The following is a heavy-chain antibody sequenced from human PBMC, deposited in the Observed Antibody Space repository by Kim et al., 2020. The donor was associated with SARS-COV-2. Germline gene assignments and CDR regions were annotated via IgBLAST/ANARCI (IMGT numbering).Heavy chain of an antibody. D-gene: IGHD3-22*01. CDR3: ASPGSGHDSSGYFYQL. V-gene: IGHV4-59*01. Sequence: SETLSLTCSVSGVSIRSYYWTWIRQSPGKGLEWIGNIFYSGNSNYNPSLRSRVSMSVDTSKNHFSLKMKSVSAADTAMYYCASPGSGHDSSGYFYQLWGQGALLTVSS. J-gene: IGHJ1*01. CDR2: IFYSGNS. CDR1: GVSIRSYY.